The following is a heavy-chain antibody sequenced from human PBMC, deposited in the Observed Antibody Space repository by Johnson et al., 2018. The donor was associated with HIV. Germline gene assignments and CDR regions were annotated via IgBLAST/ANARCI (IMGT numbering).Heavy chain of an antibody. J-gene: IGHJ3*02. CDR2: ISYDGSNK. CDR1: GFTFSDYI. Sequence: QVQLVESGGGLVQPGGSLRLSCAASGFTFSDYIIHWVRQAPGKGLEWVAAISYDGSNKYYADSVKGRFTISRDNSKNTLYLQMNSLRGDDTAVYYCARDAGYGGRPFDAFDIWGQGTMVIVSS. D-gene: IGHD4-23*01. V-gene: IGHV3-30-3*01. CDR3: ARDAGYGGRPFDAFDI.